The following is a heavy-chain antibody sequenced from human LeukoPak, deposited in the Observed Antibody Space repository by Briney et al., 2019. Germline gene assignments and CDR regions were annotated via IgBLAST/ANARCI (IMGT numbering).Heavy chain of an antibody. Sequence: PSETLSLTCTVSGGSFNYKYWAWIRQPPGKGLEWIGYVYSPGGAKYNPSLTSRLTISVDASSNQFSLKLTSVTAADTAFYYCARQTSGSGSDHRVSWFDPWGQGTLVTVSS. V-gene: IGHV4-59*08. CDR1: GGSFNYKY. CDR2: VYSPGGA. D-gene: IGHD3-10*01. CDR3: ARQTSGSGSDHRVSWFDP. J-gene: IGHJ5*02.